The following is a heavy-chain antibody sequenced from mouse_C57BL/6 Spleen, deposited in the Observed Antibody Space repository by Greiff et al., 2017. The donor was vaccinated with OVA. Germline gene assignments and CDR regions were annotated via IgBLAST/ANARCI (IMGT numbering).Heavy chain of an antibody. D-gene: IGHD3-2*02. Sequence: VQLQQPGAELVKPGASVKLSCKASGYTFTSYWMHWVKQRPGQGLEWIGMIHPNSGSTNYNEKFKSKATLTVDKSSSTAYMQLSSLTSEDSAVYYCARPAQATLFAYWGKGTLVTVSA. V-gene: IGHV1-64*01. J-gene: IGHJ3*01. CDR1: GYTFTSYW. CDR3: ARPAQATLFAY. CDR2: IHPNSGST.